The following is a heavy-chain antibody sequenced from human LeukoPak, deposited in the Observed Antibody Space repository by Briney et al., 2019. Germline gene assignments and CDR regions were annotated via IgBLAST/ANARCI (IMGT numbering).Heavy chain of an antibody. J-gene: IGHJ2*01. CDR1: GFTVSSNY. D-gene: IGHD3-10*01. CDR2: IYSGGST. Sequence: PGGSLRLSCAAPGFTVSSNYMSWVRQAPGKGLEWVSVIYSGGSTYYADSVKGRFTISRDNSKNTLYLQMNSLRAEDTAVYYCARDRWFGELLPPGGYFDLWGRGTLVTVSS. CDR3: ARDRWFGELLPPGGYFDL. V-gene: IGHV3-53*01.